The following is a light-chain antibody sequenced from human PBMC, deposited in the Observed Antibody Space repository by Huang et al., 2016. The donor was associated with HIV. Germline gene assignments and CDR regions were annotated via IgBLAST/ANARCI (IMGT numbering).Light chain of an antibody. Sequence: EIVLTQSPATLSLSPGESAARFCRASHSLGGNLAWYQHRPGQAPRLLIYDTSHRATGLPSRFTGSGSGTDYTLTISSLEPEDFAVYYCQQRSDWPLTFGGGTRVDIK. CDR2: DTS. CDR3: QQRSDWPLT. CDR1: HSLGGN. V-gene: IGKV3-11*01. J-gene: IGKJ4*01.